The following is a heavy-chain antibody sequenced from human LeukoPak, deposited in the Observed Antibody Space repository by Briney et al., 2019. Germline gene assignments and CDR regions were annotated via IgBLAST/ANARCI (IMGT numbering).Heavy chain of an antibody. J-gene: IGHJ6*03. Sequence: GGSLRLSCAASGFTFDDYAMHWVRQAPGKGLEWVSGISWNNGSIGYADSVKGRFTISRDNAKNSLYLQMNSLRAEDTALYYCAKDGLERWLQLAYYYYYYMDVWGKGTTVTVSS. CDR3: AKDGLERWLQLAYYYYYYMDV. D-gene: IGHD5-24*01. V-gene: IGHV3-9*01. CDR1: GFTFDDYA. CDR2: ISWNNGSI.